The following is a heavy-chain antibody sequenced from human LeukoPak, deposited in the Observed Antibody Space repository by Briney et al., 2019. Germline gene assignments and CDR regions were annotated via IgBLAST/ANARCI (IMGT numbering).Heavy chain of an antibody. D-gene: IGHD1-26*01. CDR2: MNPNSGNT. CDR3: ARGRGSSARLGYYFYYTDV. J-gene: IGHJ6*03. V-gene: IGHV1-8*01. CDR1: GYTFTSYD. Sequence: ASVKVSCKASGYTFTSYDINWVRQATGQGLEWMGWMNPNSGNTGYAQKFQGRVTMTRNTSISTAYMELSSLRSEDTAVYYCARGRGSSARLGYYFYYTDVWGKGTTVTVSS.